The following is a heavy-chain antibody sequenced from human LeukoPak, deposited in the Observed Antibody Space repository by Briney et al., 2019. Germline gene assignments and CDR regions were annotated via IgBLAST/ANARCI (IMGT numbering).Heavy chain of an antibody. Sequence: SETLSLTCAVSGGAISSYYWGWIRQPPGKGLEWIGYGHHSDTANYNPSLKSRVTISVDTSKSHFSLKLTSVTAADTAVYYCAGRTSASGTFYYWGQGTLDTVSS. CDR1: GGAISSYY. V-gene: IGHV4-59*08. D-gene: IGHD6-13*01. CDR2: GHHSDTA. CDR3: AGRTSASGTFYY. J-gene: IGHJ4*02.